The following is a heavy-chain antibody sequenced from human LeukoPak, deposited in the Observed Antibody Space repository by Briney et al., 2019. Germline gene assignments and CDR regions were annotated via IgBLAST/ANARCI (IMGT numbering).Heavy chain of an antibody. Sequence: PSETLSLTCTVSGYSISSGYYWGWIRQPPGKGLEWIGSIYHSGSTYYNPSLKSRVTISVDTSKNQFSLKLSSVTAAVTAMFYCARGLGPGNWFDPWGQGTLVTVSS. J-gene: IGHJ5*02. V-gene: IGHV4-38-2*02. D-gene: IGHD3-10*01. CDR2: IYHSGST. CDR3: ARGLGPGNWFDP. CDR1: GYSISSGYY.